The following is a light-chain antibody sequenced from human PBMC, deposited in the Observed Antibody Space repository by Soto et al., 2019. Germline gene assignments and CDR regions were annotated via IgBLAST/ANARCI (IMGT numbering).Light chain of an antibody. J-gene: IGKJ1*01. CDR2: GAS. V-gene: IGKV3-15*01. Sequence: EIVMTQSPATLSLSPCERFTLSCRARQSVGSNLAWYQQKPGQAPRLLIYGASTRATGIPARFSGSGSETEFTLTISSLQAEDSAVYFCQQYNNWPTWTFGQGTKVDI. CDR3: QQYNNWPTWT. CDR1: QSVGSN.